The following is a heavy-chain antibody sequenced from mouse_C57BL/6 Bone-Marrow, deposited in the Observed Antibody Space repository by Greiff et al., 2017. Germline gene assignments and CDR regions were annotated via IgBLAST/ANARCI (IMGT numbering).Heavy chain of an antibody. CDR2: INPNNGGT. V-gene: IGHV1-18*01. D-gene: IGHD1-1*01. CDR3: ARSPLYYYGSSYDWYFDV. CDR1: GYTFTDYN. Sequence: VQLQQSGPELVKPGASVKIPCKASGYTFTDYNMDWVKQSHGKSLGWIGDINPNNGGTIYNQKFKGKATLTVDKSSSTAYMELRSLTSEDTAVYYCARSPLYYYGSSYDWYFDVWGTGTTVTVSS. J-gene: IGHJ1*03.